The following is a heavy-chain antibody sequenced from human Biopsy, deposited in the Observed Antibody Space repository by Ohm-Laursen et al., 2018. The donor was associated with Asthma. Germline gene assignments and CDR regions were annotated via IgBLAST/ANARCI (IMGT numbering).Heavy chain of an antibody. V-gene: IGHV4-34*01. CDR2: NHHSGYT. J-gene: IGHJ6*02. D-gene: IGHD1-26*01. CDR1: GGSFSSNY. Sequence: TLSLTCAVYGGSFSSNYWSWIRQTPGKGLEWLRANHHSGYTNHNPALSSRLTLSLDTPKNQFSLRLTSGTAADTAVYYCARGSSSRLSQWELLVSGGKRAHSYYGMDVWGQGTTVTVSS. CDR3: ARGSSSRLSQWELLVSGGKRAHSYYGMDV.